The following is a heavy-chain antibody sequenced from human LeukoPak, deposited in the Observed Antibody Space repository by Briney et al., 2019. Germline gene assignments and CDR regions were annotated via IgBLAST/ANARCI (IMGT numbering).Heavy chain of an antibody. CDR1: GFTFSNYA. J-gene: IGHJ4*02. D-gene: IGHD1-26*01. CDR2: ITDSGGNT. V-gene: IGHV3-23*01. CDR3: AKAADDTYYRVFDY. Sequence: GGSLRLACGASGFTFSNYAMSWVRQAPGKGLEWVSGITDSGGNTYYADSVTGRFTISRDNSNNMVCLQMNSLRAEDMAKYYCAKAADDTYYRVFDYWGQGILVTVSS.